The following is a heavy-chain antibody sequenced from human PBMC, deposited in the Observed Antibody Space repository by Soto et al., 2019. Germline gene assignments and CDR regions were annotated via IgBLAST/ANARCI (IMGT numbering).Heavy chain of an antibody. J-gene: IGHJ4*02. V-gene: IGHV3-73*01. CDR3: TRLLWFVEDV. Sequence: GGSLRLSCAASGFTFSGSAMHWVRQASGKGLEWVGRIRSKANSYATAYAASVKGRFTISRDDSKNTAYLQMNSLKTEDTAVYYCTRLLWFVEDVWGPGTLVTVSS. D-gene: IGHD3-10*01. CDR1: GFTFSGSA. CDR2: IRSKANSYAT.